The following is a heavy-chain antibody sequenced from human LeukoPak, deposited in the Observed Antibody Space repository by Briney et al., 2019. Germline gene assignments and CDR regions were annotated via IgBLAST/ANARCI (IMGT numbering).Heavy chain of an antibody. V-gene: IGHV4-38-2*02. J-gene: IGHJ5*02. CDR1: GGSISSTYY. D-gene: IGHD4-11*01. CDR3: ARDSVP. CDR2: IYHSGST. Sequence: SETLSLTCTVSGGSISSTYYWGWIRQPPGKGLEWIGSIYHSGSTYYNPSLQSRVTISVDTSKNQFSLKLSSVTAADTAVYYCARDSVPWGQGTLVTVSS.